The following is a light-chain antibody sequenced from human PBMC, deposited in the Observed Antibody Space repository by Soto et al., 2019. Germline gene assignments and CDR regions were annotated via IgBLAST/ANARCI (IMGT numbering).Light chain of an antibody. Sequence: DIQMTQSPSALSASEGDRISITCRASQSLSSYLNWYQQKPGKAPRLLIYAASHLQTGVPSRFRGTGSATHFTLTIISLQPEDFATYYCQQSYRAVTFGQGTRLEIK. CDR1: QSLSSY. J-gene: IGKJ5*01. CDR3: QQSYRAVT. CDR2: AAS. V-gene: IGKV1-39*01.